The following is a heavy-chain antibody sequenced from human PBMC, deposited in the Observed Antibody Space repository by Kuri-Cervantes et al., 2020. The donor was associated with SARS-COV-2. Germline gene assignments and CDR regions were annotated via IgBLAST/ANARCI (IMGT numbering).Heavy chain of an antibody. CDR1: GYTFTVYG. V-gene: IGHV1-18*01. Sequence: ASVKVSCKASGYTFTVYGVTWVRQAPGQGPEWMGWISAHDGNTKYSQKFQGRITMTTDISTNTAYMELESLRSDDTAVYYCARGNYHAPYNNYYYMDVLGEGTTVTVSS. J-gene: IGHJ6*03. D-gene: IGHD1-7*01. CDR3: ARGNYHAPYNNYYYMDV. CDR2: ISAHDGNT.